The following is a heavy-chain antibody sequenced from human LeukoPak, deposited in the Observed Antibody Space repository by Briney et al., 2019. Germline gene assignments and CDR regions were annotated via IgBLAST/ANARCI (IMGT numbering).Heavy chain of an antibody. CDR2: IIPILGIA. V-gene: IGHV1-69*02. CDR3: ARVRYYDSKPKFDP. CDR1: GGTFSSYT. D-gene: IGHD3-22*01. J-gene: IGHJ5*02. Sequence: SVKVSCKASGGTFSSYTISWVRQAPGRGLEWMGRIIPILGIANYAQKFQGRVTITADKSTSTAYMELSSLRSEDTAVYYCARVRYYDSKPKFDPWGQGTLVTVSS.